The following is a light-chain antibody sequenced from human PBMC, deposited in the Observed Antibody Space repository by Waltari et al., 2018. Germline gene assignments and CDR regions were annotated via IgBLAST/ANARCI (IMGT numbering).Light chain of an antibody. V-gene: IGLV3-1*01. CDR3: QAWDSSTASVV. CDR1: KVGDKY. CDR2: QDF. J-gene: IGLJ2*01. Sequence: SYELTQPPSVSVSPGQTASITCSGDKVGDKYACWYQQKPGQSPVLVIYQDFKRPSGIPERFSGSNSGNTATLTISGTQAMDEADYYCQAWDSSTASVVFGGGTKVTVL.